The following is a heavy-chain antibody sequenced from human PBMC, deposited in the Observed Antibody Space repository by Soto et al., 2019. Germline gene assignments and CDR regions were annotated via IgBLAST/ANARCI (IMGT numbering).Heavy chain of an antibody. CDR1: GYTFTSYG. D-gene: IGHD2-15*01. J-gene: IGHJ6*02. V-gene: IGHV1-18*01. Sequence: ASVKVSCKASGYTFTSYGISWVRQAPGQGLEWMGWISAYNGNTNYAQKLQGRVTMTTDTSTSTAYMELRSLRSDDTAVYYCAGDTSVVVVAATGYYYGMDVWGQGTTVTSP. CDR2: ISAYNGNT. CDR3: AGDTSVVVVAATGYYYGMDV.